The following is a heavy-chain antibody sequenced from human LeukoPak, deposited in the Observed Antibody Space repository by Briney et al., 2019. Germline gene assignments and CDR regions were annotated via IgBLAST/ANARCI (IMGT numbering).Heavy chain of an antibody. CDR1: GGSISSSSYY. D-gene: IGHD2-2*01. CDR2: IFYSGST. J-gene: IGHJ3*02. CDR3: ARSHCSSTSCYPLDAFDI. V-gene: IGHV4-39*01. Sequence: SETLSLTCTXSGGSISSSSYYWGWIRQPPGKGLEWIGSIFYSGSTYYNPSLKSRVTISVDTSKNQFSLKLSSVTAADTAMYHCARSHCSSTSCYPLDAFDIWGQGTMVTVSS.